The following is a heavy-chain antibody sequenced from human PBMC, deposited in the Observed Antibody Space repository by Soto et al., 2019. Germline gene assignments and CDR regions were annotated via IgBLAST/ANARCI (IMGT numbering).Heavy chain of an antibody. CDR2: INPNSGGT. D-gene: IGHD3-3*01. V-gene: IGHV1-2*02. Sequence: EASVQVSCKASGYTFTGYYMHWVRQAPGQGLEWMGWINPNSGGTNYAQKFQGRVTMTRDTSISTAYMELSRLRSDDTAVYYCAREIVWSXLPGEHLNYYYYYGMDVWGQGTTVTVSS. J-gene: IGHJ6*02. CDR3: AREIVWSXLPGEHLNYYYYYGMDV. CDR1: GYTFTGYY.